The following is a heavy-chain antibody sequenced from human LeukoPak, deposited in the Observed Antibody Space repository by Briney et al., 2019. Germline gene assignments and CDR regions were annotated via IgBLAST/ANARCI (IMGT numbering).Heavy chain of an antibody. CDR3: VGGLLYSYGNFDY. J-gene: IGHJ4*02. D-gene: IGHD5-18*01. V-gene: IGHV4-39*07. Sequence: SETLSLTCTVSGGFIRSSNFYWAWVRKPPGKGLEWIGSAYFSGNTYYNSSLKSRVTISVDISKNQFSLKVSSVTAADTAVYYCVGGLLYSYGNFDYWGQGTLVTVSS. CDR1: GGFIRSSNFY. CDR2: AYFSGNT.